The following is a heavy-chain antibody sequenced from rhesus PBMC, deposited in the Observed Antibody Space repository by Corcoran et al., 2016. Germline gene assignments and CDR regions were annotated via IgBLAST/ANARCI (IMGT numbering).Heavy chain of an antibody. CDR3: ARDVDTATGA. J-gene: IGHJ4*01. V-gene: IGHV4-73*01. D-gene: IGHD5-12*01. CDR2: IEGNSART. Sequence: QVKLQQWGEGLVKPSETLSVTWAVYGGSIRGSYYWGLIRPAPGKVLEWIGKIEGNSARTNYNPSLKNRFTISKYTSKNQFSLKLSSVTAADTAVYYCARDVDTATGAWGQGVLVTVSS. CDR1: GGSIRGSYY.